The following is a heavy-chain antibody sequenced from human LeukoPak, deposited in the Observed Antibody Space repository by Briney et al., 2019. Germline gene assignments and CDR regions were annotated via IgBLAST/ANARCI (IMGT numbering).Heavy chain of an antibody. Sequence: PGGSLRLSCAASGFTLSDHYMDWVRQAPGKGLEWVGRSRDKANGYTTEYAASVKGRFSISRVDSKNSVYLQMNSLKTEDTAVYYCARRYRSGSDYWGQGTLVTVSS. D-gene: IGHD6-19*01. V-gene: IGHV3-72*01. CDR1: GFTLSDHY. CDR3: ARRYRSGSDY. J-gene: IGHJ4*02. CDR2: SRDKANGYTT.